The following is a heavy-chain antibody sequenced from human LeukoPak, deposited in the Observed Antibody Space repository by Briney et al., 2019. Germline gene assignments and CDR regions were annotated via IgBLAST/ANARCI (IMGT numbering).Heavy chain of an antibody. CDR3: ASRSIVVVPAAMRVDY. CDR1: GYAFTGYY. D-gene: IGHD2-2*01. J-gene: IGHJ4*02. CDR2: IDPNSGGT. V-gene: IGHV1-2*02. Sequence: ASVKVSCKASGYAFTGYYMHWVRQAPGQGLEWMGWIDPNSGGTNYAQKFQGRVTMIRDTSISTAYMELSRLRSDDTAVYYCASRSIVVVPAAMRVDYWGQGTLVTVSS.